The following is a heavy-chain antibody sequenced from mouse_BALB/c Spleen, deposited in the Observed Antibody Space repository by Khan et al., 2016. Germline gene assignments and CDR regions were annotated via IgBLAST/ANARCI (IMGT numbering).Heavy chain of an antibody. V-gene: IGHV14-3*02. CDR3: ARSPYDYDVGFAY. CDR1: GFNIKDTY. CDR2: IDPANGNT. J-gene: IGHJ3*01. Sequence: RKQSGAELVKPGASVKLSCTASGFNIKDTYMHWVKQRPEQGLEWIGRIDPANGNTKYDPKFQGKATITADTSSNTAYLQLSSLTSEDTAVYSCARSPYDYDVGFAYWGQGTLVTVSA. D-gene: IGHD2-4*01.